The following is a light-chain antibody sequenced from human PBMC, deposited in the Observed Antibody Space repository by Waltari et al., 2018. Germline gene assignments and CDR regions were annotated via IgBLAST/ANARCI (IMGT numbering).Light chain of an antibody. Sequence: QSALTQPASVSGSPGQSITISCTGTSSDVGGYNYVSWYQQHPGKAPRLMIYDVSNRPSGVSSRFSGSKSGNTASLTISGLQAEDEADYHCSSYTSSRTLIFGGGTKLTVL. V-gene: IGLV2-14*03. CDR3: SSYTSSRTLI. CDR1: SSDVGGYNY. CDR2: DVS. J-gene: IGLJ2*01.